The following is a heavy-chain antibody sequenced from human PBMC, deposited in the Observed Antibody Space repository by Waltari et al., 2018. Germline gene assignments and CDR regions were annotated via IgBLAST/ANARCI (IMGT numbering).Heavy chain of an antibody. D-gene: IGHD3-16*01. CDR1: GYTLTELS. CDR2: FDPEDGET. CDR3: ATPWGSWDAFDI. V-gene: IGHV1-24*01. J-gene: IGHJ3*02. Sequence: QVQLVQSGAEVKKPGASVKVSCKVSGYTLTELSMHWVRQAPGKGLEWMGGFDPEDGETSCAQKFQGRVTMTEDTSTDTAYMELSSLRSEDTAVYYCATPWGSWDAFDIWGQGTMVTVSS.